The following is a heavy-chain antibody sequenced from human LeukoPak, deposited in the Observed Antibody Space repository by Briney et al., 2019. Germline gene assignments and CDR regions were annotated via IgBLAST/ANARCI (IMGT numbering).Heavy chain of an antibody. CDR2: IYYSGRT. CDR1: GGSISSSRYY. J-gene: IGHJ3*02. V-gene: IGHV4-39*07. Sequence: SETLSLTCTVSGGSISSSRYYWGWIRQPPGKGLEWIGSIYYSGRTYYNPSLKSRVTISVDTSKNQFSLKLSPATAADTAVYYCAREGYYDTSASGAFDIWGQGTVVTVSS. D-gene: IGHD3-22*01. CDR3: AREGYYDTSASGAFDI.